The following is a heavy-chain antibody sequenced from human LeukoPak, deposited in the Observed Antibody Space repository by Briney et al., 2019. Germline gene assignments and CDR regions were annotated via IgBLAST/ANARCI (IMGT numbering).Heavy chain of an antibody. V-gene: IGHV3-74*01. J-gene: IGHJ3*02. CDR3: TRDRYSRRQDDALDI. D-gene: IGHD1-14*01. CDR2: IESDGSSP. Sequence: GGSLRLSCAASGFTFTSHWMHWVRQAPGKGLEWVSRIESDGSSPRYADSVRGRFTISRDNAKNTLYLQMNSLRAEDTAVYYCTRDRYSRRQDDALDIWGQGTMVTVSS. CDR1: GFTFTSHW.